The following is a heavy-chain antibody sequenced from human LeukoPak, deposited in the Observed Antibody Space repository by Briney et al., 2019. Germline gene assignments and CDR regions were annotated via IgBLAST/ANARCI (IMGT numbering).Heavy chain of an antibody. CDR2: IYYSGST. CDR3: ARGSDIVRGVYNWFDP. CDR1: GGSISSSSYY. J-gene: IGHJ5*02. V-gene: IGHV4-39*07. Sequence: SETLSLTCTVSGGSISSSSYYWGWIRQPPGKGLEWIGSIYYSGSTYYNPSLKSRVTISVDTSKNQFSLKLSSVTAADTAVYYCARGSDIVRGVYNWFDPWGQGTLVTVSS. D-gene: IGHD3-10*02.